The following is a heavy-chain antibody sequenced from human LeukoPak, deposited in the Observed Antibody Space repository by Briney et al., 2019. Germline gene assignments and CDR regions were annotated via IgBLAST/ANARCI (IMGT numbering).Heavy chain of an antibody. V-gene: IGHV3-7*01. D-gene: IGHD6-19*01. CDR1: GFTFSSYA. CDR3: ARDIIAVAAASNWFDP. J-gene: IGHJ5*02. Sequence: GGSLRLSCAASGFTFSSYAMNWVRQAPGKGLEWVANIKQDGSEKYYVDSVKGRFTISRDNAKNSLYLQMNSLRAEDTAVYYCARDIIAVAAASNWFDPWGQGTLVTVSS. CDR2: IKQDGSEK.